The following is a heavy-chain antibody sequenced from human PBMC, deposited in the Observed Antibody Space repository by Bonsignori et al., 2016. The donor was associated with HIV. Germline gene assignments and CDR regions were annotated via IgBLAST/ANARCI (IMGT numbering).Heavy chain of an antibody. D-gene: IGHD3-9*01. J-gene: IGHJ6*03. CDR3: ARAEKLRYFDWLSWDYYYYYYMDV. CDR2: INWNGGST. V-gene: IGHV3-20*01. Sequence: WIRQPPGKGLEWVSGINWNGGSTGYADSVKGRFTISRDNAKNSLYLQMNSLRAEDTALYHCARAEKLRYFDWLSWDYYYYYYMDVWGKGTTVTVSS.